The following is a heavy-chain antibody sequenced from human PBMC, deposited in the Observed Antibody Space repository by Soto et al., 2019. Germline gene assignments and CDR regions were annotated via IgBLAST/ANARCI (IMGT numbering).Heavy chain of an antibody. V-gene: IGHV4-31*03. CDR3: ARSPPGSPPAR. Sequence: QVQLQESGPGLVKPSETLSLTCSVSGAPIRNSGYYWSWIRQHPGKGLEWIGNIDYTGTTHYNTSLRSRVTISVDTSKTQYPLKLRSVTPADTAVYSCARSPPGSPPARGGQGTLVTVSS. CDR2: IDYTGTT. CDR1: GAPIRNSGYY. J-gene: IGHJ4*02.